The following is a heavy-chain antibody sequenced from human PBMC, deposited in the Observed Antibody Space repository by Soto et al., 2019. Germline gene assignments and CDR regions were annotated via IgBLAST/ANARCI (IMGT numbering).Heavy chain of an antibody. CDR2: INAGNGNT. J-gene: IGHJ5*02. V-gene: IGHV1-3*05. D-gene: IGHD6-19*01. CDR3: ARDLGYSSGWLNWFDP. CDR1: GYTFTSYA. Sequence: QVQLVQSGAEEKKPGASVKVSCKASGYTFTSYAMHWVRQAPGQRLEWMGWINAGNGNTKYSQKFQGRVTITRDTSASTAYMELSSLRSEDTAVYYCARDLGYSSGWLNWFDPWGQGTLVTVSS.